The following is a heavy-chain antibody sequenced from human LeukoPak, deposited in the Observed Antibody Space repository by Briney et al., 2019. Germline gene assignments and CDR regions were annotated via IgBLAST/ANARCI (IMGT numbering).Heavy chain of an antibody. CDR3: ARVPSGGDKFDP. CDR1: GYTFTGYY. D-gene: IGHD6-25*01. Sequence: GASVKASCKASGYTFTGYYMHWVRQAPGQGLEWMGWINPNSGGTNYAQKFQGRVTMTRDTSISTAYMELSSLRSEDTAVYYCARVPSGGDKFDPWGQGTLVTVSS. J-gene: IGHJ5*02. CDR2: INPNSGGT. V-gene: IGHV1-2*02.